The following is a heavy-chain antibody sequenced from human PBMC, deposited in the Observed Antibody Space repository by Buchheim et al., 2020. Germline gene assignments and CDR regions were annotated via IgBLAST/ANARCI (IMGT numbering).Heavy chain of an antibody. Sequence: QVQLQESGPGLVKPSETLSLTCSVSGGSFSGHYWSWIRQPPGKGLEWLGHIYYTGTTNYNPSLNSRVAISLDRSKNQFSLKVNSVTAVDTAVYYCARTPVGGWGKIDYWGQGTL. CDR3: ARTPVGGWGKIDY. J-gene: IGHJ4*02. V-gene: IGHV4-59*11. CDR1: GGSFSGHY. D-gene: IGHD2-8*02. CDR2: IYYTGTT.